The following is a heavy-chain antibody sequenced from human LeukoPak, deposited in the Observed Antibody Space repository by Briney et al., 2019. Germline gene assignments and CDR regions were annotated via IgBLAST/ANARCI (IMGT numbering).Heavy chain of an antibody. V-gene: IGHV4-4*07. CDR2: IYTSGST. CDR3: ARDRFPSSSGFS. J-gene: IGHJ4*02. CDR1: GGSISSYY. Sequence: SETLSLTCTVSGGSISSYYWSRIRQPAGKGLEWIGRIYTSGSTNYNPSLKSRVTMSVDTSKNQFSLKLSSVTAADTAVYYCARDRFPSSSGFSWGQGTLVTVSS. D-gene: IGHD6-19*01.